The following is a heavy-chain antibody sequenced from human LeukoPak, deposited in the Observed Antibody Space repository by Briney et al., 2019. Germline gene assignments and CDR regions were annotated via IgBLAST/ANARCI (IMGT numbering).Heavy chain of an antibody. CDR1: GFTVSSNY. J-gene: IGHJ4*02. CDR3: ARGRSSRTYSSSWYSAY. V-gene: IGHV3-21*01. D-gene: IGHD6-13*01. Sequence: GGSLRLSCAASGFTVSSNYMSWVRQAPGKGLEWVSSISSSSSYIYYADSVKGRFTISRDNAKNSLYLQMNSLRAEDTAVYYCARGRSSRTYSSSWYSAYWGQGTLVTVSS. CDR2: ISSSSSYI.